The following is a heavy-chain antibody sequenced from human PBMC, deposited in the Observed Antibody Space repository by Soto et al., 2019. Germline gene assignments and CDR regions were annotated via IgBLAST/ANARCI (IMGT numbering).Heavy chain of an antibody. CDR2: IYYSGST. V-gene: IGHV4-31*03. J-gene: IGHJ4*02. CDR1: GGSISSGGYY. Sequence: PSETLSLTCTVSGGSISSGGYYWSWIRQHPGKGLEWIGYIYYSGSTYYNPSLKNRLTISLDTSKNQFSLKVNSVTAADTAVYYCARGRLVPAVNFDYWGLGTLVTVSS. D-gene: IGHD2-2*01. CDR3: ARGRLVPAVNFDY.